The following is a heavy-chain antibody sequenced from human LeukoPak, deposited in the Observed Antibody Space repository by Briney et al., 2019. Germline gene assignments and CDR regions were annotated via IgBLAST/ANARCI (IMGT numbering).Heavy chain of an antibody. D-gene: IGHD3-10*01. CDR3: AARYYYGSGSRFYFDY. Sequence: SETLSLTCTVSGGSISSYYWSWIRQHPGKGLEWIGYIYYSGSTYYNPSLKSRVTISVDTSKNQFSLKLSSVTAADTAVYYCAARYYYGSGSRFYFDYWGQGTLVTVSS. CDR1: GGSISSYY. CDR2: IYYSGST. J-gene: IGHJ4*02. V-gene: IGHV4-59*06.